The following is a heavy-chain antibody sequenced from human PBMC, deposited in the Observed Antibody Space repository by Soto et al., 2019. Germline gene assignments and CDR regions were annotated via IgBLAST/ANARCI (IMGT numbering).Heavy chain of an antibody. CDR3: ARDKGSHPGD. CDR2: IHHSGST. J-gene: IGHJ4*02. V-gene: IGHV4-4*02. CDR1: GLSISSDNW. Sequence: QVQLQESGPGLVRPSGTVSLTCAVSGLSISSDNWWSWVRQPPGKGLEWIGEIHHSGSTNYNPSLKSRVTMSVVPSKDLFSLTLNSVTAADTAFYYRARDKGSHPGDWGQGTLVSVSS. D-gene: IGHD6-13*01.